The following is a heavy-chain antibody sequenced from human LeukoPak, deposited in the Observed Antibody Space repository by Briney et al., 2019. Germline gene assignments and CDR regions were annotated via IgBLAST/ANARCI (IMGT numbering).Heavy chain of an antibody. CDR2: IGTAGDT. J-gene: IGHJ4*02. CDR1: GFTFSSYD. D-gene: IGHD5-18*01. Sequence: GGSLRLSCAASGFTFSSYDMHWVRQTTGRGLEWVSAIGTAGDTYYLGSVKGRFTISRENAKNSLYLQMDSLTAGDTAMYYCARASGYSFGYTFDYWGQGTLVTVSS. V-gene: IGHV3-13*01. CDR3: ARASGYSFGYTFDY.